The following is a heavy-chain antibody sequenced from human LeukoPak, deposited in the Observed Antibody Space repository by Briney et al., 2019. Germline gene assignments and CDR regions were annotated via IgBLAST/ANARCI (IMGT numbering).Heavy chain of an antibody. V-gene: IGHV3-33*01. J-gene: IGHJ6*03. CDR2: IWYDGSNK. CDR1: GFTFSRYG. Sequence: GRSLRLSCAASGFTFSRYGMHWIRQAPGKGLEWVAVIWYDGSNKYYADSVKGRFTISRDNSKNTLYLQMNSLRAEDTAVYYCARGADSSGYAYYYYYMDVWGKGTTVTVSS. CDR3: ARGADSSGYAYYYYYMDV. D-gene: IGHD3-22*01.